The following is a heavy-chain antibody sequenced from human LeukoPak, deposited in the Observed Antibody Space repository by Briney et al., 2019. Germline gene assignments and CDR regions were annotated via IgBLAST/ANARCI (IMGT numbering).Heavy chain of an antibody. CDR3: TREMVRGAFDI. Sequence: SETLSLTCTVSGGSISRDGHYWSWIRQYPGKGLESIGSVSSSGTTTYNPSLKSRVTISLDTSQNQFSLNLRSLTAADTAVYYCTREMVRGAFDIWGQGTMVTVSS. CDR1: GGSISRDGHY. D-gene: IGHD2-8*01. CDR2: VSSSGTT. J-gene: IGHJ3*02. V-gene: IGHV4-31*03.